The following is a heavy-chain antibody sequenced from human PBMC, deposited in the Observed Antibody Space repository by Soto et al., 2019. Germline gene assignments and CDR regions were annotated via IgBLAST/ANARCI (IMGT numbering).Heavy chain of an antibody. V-gene: IGHV3-7*01. CDR2: IKYDGSEE. CDR1: GFSFSSVW. D-gene: IGHD1-26*01. J-gene: IGHJ4*02. Sequence: GSLRLSCVVSGFSFSSVWMTWVRQAPGEGLECVANIKYDGSEEYYVDSVKGRFTISRDNAKNSLYLQMNSLRDEDTAVYYCVTFAVAATFDYWGQG. CDR3: VTFAVAATFDY.